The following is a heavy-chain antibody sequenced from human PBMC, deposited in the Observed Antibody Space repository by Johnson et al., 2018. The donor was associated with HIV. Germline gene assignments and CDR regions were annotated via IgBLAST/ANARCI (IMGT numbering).Heavy chain of an antibody. V-gene: IGHV3-13*01. CDR3: ARVHSGGAFDI. CDR2: IGTAGDT. J-gene: IGHJ3*02. CDR1: GFTFSSFA. Sequence: VQLVESGGGVVQPGTSLRLACAASGFTFSSFAMHWVRQATGKGLEWVSAIGTAGDTYYPGSVKGRFPISRENAKNSLYLQMNRLRAEDTAVYYCARVHSGGAFDIWGQGTMVTVSS.